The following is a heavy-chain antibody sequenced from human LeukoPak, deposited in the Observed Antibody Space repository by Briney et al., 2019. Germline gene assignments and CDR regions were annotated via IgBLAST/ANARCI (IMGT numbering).Heavy chain of an antibody. Sequence: SVKVSCKASGYTFSSYAMNWVRQAPGQGLEWMGGIIPIFGTANYAQKFQGRVTITADESTSTAYMELSSLRSEDTAVYYCARDPQENYYGSEPYNWFDPWGQGTLVTVSS. CDR2: IIPIFGTA. D-gene: IGHD3-10*01. V-gene: IGHV1-69*13. CDR1: GYTFSSYA. CDR3: ARDPQENYYGSEPYNWFDP. J-gene: IGHJ5*02.